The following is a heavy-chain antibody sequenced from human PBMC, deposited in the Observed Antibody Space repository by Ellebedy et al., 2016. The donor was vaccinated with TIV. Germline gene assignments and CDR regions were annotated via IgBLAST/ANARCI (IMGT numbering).Heavy chain of an antibody. V-gene: IGHV2-26*01. CDR1: GFSLAHIIMG. D-gene: IGHD2-21*02. J-gene: IGHJ4*02. Sequence: SGPTLVKPKETLTLTCTVSGFSLAHIIMGVSWIRQPPGKALEWLAHIFSHDKESYSTSLRSRLSISKDTSKSQVVLTMTNVDPVDTATYYCAPALYYCGGDCSYNFDYWGQGAVVTVSS. CDR2: IFSHDKE. CDR3: APALYYCGGDCSYNFDY.